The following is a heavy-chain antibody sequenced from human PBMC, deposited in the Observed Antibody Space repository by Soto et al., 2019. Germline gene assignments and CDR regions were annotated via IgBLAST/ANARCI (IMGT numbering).Heavy chain of an antibody. Sequence: GGCRRLSCAASGFTFSSYEMNWVRQAPGEGLEWVAYIISGGSNIYYADSVKGRLTTSRDNAKNSLYLKMNSLRAEDTAVYYCARDRAYSYGFYNWFDPWGQGTLVTVSS. J-gene: IGHJ5*02. V-gene: IGHV3-48*03. CDR2: IISGGSNI. CDR3: ARDRAYSYGFYNWFDP. CDR1: GFTFSSYE. D-gene: IGHD5-18*01.